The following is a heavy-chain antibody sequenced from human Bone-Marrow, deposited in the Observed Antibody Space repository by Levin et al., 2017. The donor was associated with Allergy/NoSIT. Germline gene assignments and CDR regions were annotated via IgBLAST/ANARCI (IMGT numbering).Heavy chain of an antibody. V-gene: IGHV4-61*02. Sequence: SETLSLTCTVSGGSISSGSYYWSWVRQPAGKGLEWIGRIYSGGSTDYNPSLESRVTISLDTSRTQFSLKLTSVTAADTAVYFCARDSGSNWTDRLGLGWFDPWGQGTLVTVSS. D-gene: IGHD1-1*01. CDR3: ARDSGSNWTDRLGLGWFDP. J-gene: IGHJ5*02. CDR2: IYSGGST. CDR1: GGSISSGSYY.